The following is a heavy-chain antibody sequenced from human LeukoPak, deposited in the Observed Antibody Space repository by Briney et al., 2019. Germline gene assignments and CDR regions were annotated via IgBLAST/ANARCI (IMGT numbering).Heavy chain of an antibody. D-gene: IGHD6-13*01. V-gene: IGHV4-39*01. J-gene: IGHJ5*02. CDR2: ISYRGTT. CDR1: GDSMSTNNYH. Sequence: SETLSLTCSVSGDSMSTNNYHWGWIRQPPGKGLEWIGSISYRGTTYYNPSLKSRVTISVDTSENLFSLKVNYVTAADTAVYYCARRAAVGKNWFDPWGQGTLVTVSS. CDR3: ARRAAVGKNWFDP.